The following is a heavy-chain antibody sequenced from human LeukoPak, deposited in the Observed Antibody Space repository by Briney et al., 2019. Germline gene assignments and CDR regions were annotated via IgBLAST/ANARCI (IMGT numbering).Heavy chain of an antibody. D-gene: IGHD2-2*01. Sequence: SETLSLTCTVSGGSISSYYWSWIRQPPGKGLEWIGYIYYSGSTNYNPSLKSRVTISVDTSKNQFSLKLSSVTAADTAVYYCARVPLYCSSTSCQDYWGQGTLVTVSS. CDR3: ARVPLYCSSTSCQDY. V-gene: IGHV4-59*01. CDR2: IYYSGST. J-gene: IGHJ4*02. CDR1: GGSISSYY.